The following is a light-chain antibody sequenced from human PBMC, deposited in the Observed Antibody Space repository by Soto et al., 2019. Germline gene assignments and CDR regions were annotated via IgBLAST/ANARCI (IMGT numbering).Light chain of an antibody. CDR3: QQTYAAPLT. J-gene: IGKJ4*01. CDR1: RPISVY. V-gene: IGKV1-39*01. CDR2: AAS. Sequence: DIRMTQSPSALSAFVGDTVTITCQTGRPISVYLNWYQQKPGKAPTLLISAASTLQSGVPSRFSGSGKGTHFTLSISDLPPEDFATYYCQQTYAAPLTFGGGTRVEI.